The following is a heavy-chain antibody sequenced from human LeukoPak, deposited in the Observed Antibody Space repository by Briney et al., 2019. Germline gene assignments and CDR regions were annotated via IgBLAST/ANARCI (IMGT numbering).Heavy chain of an antibody. V-gene: IGHV1-46*01. CDR1: GYIFTYYY. CDR3: ARASVAGTSLFDY. J-gene: IGHJ4*02. CDR2: INPSGGTT. Sequence: ASVKVSCKASGYIFTYYYMHWVRQAPGQGLEWMGIINPSGGTTNYAQKFQGRVAMTRDTSTSTAYMELRSLRSDDTAVYYCARASVAGTSLFDYWGQGTLVTVSS. D-gene: IGHD6-19*01.